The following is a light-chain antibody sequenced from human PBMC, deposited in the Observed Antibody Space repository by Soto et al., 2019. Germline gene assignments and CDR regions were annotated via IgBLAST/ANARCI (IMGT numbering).Light chain of an antibody. V-gene: IGKV1-5*01. J-gene: IGKJ2*01. CDR3: QQYNPYSPYT. CDR1: QSISTW. Sequence: DIQMTQSPSAVSASAGDTVTITCRASQSISTWLAWYQQKPGKAPKLLIFDASSLKSGVPSRFSGSGSGTEFTLTISSLQPDDFATYYCQQYNPYSPYTFGQGTKVDIK. CDR2: DAS.